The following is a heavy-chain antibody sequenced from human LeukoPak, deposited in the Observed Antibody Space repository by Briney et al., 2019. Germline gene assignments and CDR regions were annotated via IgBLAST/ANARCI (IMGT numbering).Heavy chain of an antibody. D-gene: IGHD6-13*01. V-gene: IGHV4-38-2*01. CDR2: VFHSGST. CDR1: GYSISTGYY. Sequence: PSEPLSLTCAVSGYSISTGYYWGWIRQPPGKGLEWIGNVFHSGSTYYNPSLKSRVTMSVDTSKNQFSLKLTSVTAADTAVYYCARVIAAAGTGWVDYWGQGTLVTVSS. J-gene: IGHJ4*02. CDR3: ARVIAAAGTGWVDY.